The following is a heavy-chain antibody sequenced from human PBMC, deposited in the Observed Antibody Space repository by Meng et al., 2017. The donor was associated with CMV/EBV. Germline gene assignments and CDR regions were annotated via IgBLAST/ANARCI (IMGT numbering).Heavy chain of an antibody. D-gene: IGHD2-2*01. CDR3: ARRGGSVVVPAAHFDY. CDR1: GFTFSSYW. Sequence: GGSLRLSCAASGFTFSSYWMHWVRQAPGKGLVWVSRINSDGSSTSYADPVKGRFTISRDNAKNTLYLQMNSLRAEDTAVYYCARRGGSVVVPAAHFDYWGQGTLVTVSS. CDR2: INSDGSST. J-gene: IGHJ4*02. V-gene: IGHV3-74*01.